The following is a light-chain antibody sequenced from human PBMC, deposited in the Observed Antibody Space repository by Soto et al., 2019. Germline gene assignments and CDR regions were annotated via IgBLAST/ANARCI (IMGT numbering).Light chain of an antibody. Sequence: DVVMTQAPLSLPVTLGHPASISGVSKESLVHSDGIAYFSWFQQRPGRSPRRLIYKVSNRDSGVPARFSGSGSGTDFALKISRVEAEDVGVYYCMQGTHWPITFGQGTRLEIK. CDR2: KVS. CDR3: MQGTHWPIT. V-gene: IGKV2-30*02. CDR1: ESLVHSDGIAY. J-gene: IGKJ5*01.